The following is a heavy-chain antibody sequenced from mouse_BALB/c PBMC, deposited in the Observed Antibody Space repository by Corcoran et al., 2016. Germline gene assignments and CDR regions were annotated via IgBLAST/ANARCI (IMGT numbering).Heavy chain of an antibody. Sequence: QVQLQQSGPELVKPGASVKISCKASGYSFTSYYIHWVKQRPGQGLEWIGWIFPGSGNTKYNEKFKGKATLTADTSSSTAYMQLSSLTSEDSAVYFCARSDYYGSSYDVDYWGQGTTLTVSS. CDR2: IFPGSGNT. D-gene: IGHD1-1*01. V-gene: IGHV1-66*01. J-gene: IGHJ2*01. CDR1: GYSFTSYY. CDR3: ARSDYYGSSYDVDY.